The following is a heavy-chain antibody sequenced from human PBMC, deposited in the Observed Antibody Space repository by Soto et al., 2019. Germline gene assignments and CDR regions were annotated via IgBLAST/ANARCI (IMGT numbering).Heavy chain of an antibody. CDR2: IIPIFGTA. J-gene: IGHJ3*02. D-gene: IGHD2-15*01. CDR1: GGTFSSYA. Sequence: GASVKVSCKASGGTFSSYAISWVRQAPGQGLEWMGGIIPIFGTANYAQKFQGRVTITADESTSTAYMELSSLRSEDTAVYYCARARDSSNTIVVVVAATPQAFDIWGQGTMVTVSS. CDR3: ARARDSSNTIVVVVAATPQAFDI. V-gene: IGHV1-69*13.